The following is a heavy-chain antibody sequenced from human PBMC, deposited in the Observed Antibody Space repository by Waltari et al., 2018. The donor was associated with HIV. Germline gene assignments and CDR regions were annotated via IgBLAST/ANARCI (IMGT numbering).Heavy chain of an antibody. Sequence: QLQLQESGPGLVKPSETLSLTCTVSGGSISSSSYYWGWIRQPPGQGLEWIGSIYYSGSTYYNPSLKSRVTISVDTSKNQFSLKLSSVTAADTAVYYCARHEVVYSSGWYPLYYYGMDVWGQGTTVTVSS. CDR3: ARHEVVYSSGWYPLYYYGMDV. V-gene: IGHV4-39*01. CDR2: IYYSGST. CDR1: GGSISSSSYY. J-gene: IGHJ6*02. D-gene: IGHD6-19*01.